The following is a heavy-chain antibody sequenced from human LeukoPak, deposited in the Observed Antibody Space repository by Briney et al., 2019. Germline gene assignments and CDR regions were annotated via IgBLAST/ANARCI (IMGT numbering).Heavy chain of an antibody. CDR2: ISSSGSTI. CDR1: GFTFSDYY. D-gene: IGHD5-18*01. Sequence: GGSLRLSCAASGFTFSDYYMSWIRQGPGKGLEWVSYISSSGSTIYYADSVKGRFTISRDNAKNSLYLQMNSLRAEDTAVYYCARDEVDTAMVTTEYYYGMDVWGQGTTVTVSS. J-gene: IGHJ6*02. CDR3: ARDEVDTAMVTTEYYYGMDV. V-gene: IGHV3-11*01.